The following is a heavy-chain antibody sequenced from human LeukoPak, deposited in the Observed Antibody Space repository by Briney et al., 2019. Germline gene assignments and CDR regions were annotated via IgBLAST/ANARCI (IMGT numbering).Heavy chain of an antibody. J-gene: IGHJ4*02. CDR1: GGSFSGYY. V-gene: IGHV4-34*01. CDR3: AREAGYSSSWYYFDY. D-gene: IGHD6-13*01. CDR2: INHSGST. Sequence: PSETLSLTCAVYGGSFSGYYWSWIRQPPGKGLEWIGEINHSGSTNYNPSLKSRVTISVDTSKNQSSLKLSSVTAADTAVYYCAREAGYSSSWYYFDYWGQGTLVTVSS.